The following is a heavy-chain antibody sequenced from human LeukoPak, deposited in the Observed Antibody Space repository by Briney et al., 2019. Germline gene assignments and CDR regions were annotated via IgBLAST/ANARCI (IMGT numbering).Heavy chain of an antibody. Sequence: SETLSLTCTVSGGSISSYYWSWIRQSAGKGLEWIGRIHTSSRVNYNPSLKSRVTISIDTSRNLVSLRLTSVTAADAAVYYCARDRGNGDYGDYFDSWGQGTLVSVSS. J-gene: IGHJ4*02. D-gene: IGHD4-17*01. V-gene: IGHV4-4*07. CDR3: ARDRGNGDYGDYFDS. CDR2: IHTSSRV. CDR1: GGSISSYY.